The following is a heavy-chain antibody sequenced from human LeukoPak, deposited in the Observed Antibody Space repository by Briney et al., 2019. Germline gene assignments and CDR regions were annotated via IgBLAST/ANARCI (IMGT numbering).Heavy chain of an antibody. CDR2: ITSDSSAM. Sequence: GGSLRRSCVASGFTFSTYSINWIRQAPGKGLEWISYITSDSSAMSYADSVKGRFTISRDNAKNSLYLHMNSLSDEDTAMYFCVRDLLWAFDIWGQGTMVTVSS. CDR1: GFTFSTYS. D-gene: IGHD2-21*01. J-gene: IGHJ3*02. V-gene: IGHV3-48*02. CDR3: VRDLLWAFDI.